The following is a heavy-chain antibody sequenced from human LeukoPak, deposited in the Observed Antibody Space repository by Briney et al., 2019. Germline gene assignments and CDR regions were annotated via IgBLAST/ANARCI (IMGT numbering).Heavy chain of an antibody. Sequence: SETLSLTCAVSGYSFSSGYYWGWSRPPPGKGLEWIGSIYHSGSTYYNPSLKSRVTISVDTSKNQFSLKLSSVTAADTAVYYCARQDYYDSSVIDAFDIWGQGTMVTVSS. D-gene: IGHD3-22*01. V-gene: IGHV4-38-2*01. CDR3: ARQDYYDSSVIDAFDI. CDR1: GYSFSSGYY. CDR2: IYHSGST. J-gene: IGHJ3*02.